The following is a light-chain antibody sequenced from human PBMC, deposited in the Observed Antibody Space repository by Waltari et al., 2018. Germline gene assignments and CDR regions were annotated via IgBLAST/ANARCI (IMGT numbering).Light chain of an antibody. CDR3: QQYDNLPYT. V-gene: IGKV1-33*01. J-gene: IGKJ2*01. Sequence: DIQMTQSPSSLSASVGERVNITCQASQDINNYLNWYQQKPGKAPKLLIYDASNLEPGVTSRFSGSGSGTDFTFTVSSLQPEDIATYYCQQYDNLPYTFGQGTKVEIK. CDR1: QDINNY. CDR2: DAS.